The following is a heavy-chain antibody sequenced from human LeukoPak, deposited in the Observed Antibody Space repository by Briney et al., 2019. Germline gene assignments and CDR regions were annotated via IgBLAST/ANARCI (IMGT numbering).Heavy chain of an antibody. V-gene: IGHV1-69-2*01. D-gene: IGHD3-3*01. CDR2: VDPEDGET. CDR3: ATSSQIVGVVIPPDY. CDR1: GYTFTDYY. Sequence: ASVKVSCKVSGYTFTDYYMHWVQQAPGKGLEWMGLVDPEDGETIYAEKFQGRVTITADTSTDTAYMELSSLRSEDTAVYYCATSSQIVGVVIPPDYWGQGTLVTVSS. J-gene: IGHJ4*02.